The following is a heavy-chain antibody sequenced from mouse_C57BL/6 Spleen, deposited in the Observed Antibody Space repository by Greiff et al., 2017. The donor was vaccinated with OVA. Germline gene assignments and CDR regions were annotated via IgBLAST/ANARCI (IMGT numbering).Heavy chain of an antibody. J-gene: IGHJ3*01. CDR3: AREGGSSYSAWFAD. Sequence: QVQLKQPGTELVKPGASVKLSCKASGYTFTSYWMHWVKQRPGQGLEWIGNINPSNGGTNYNEKFKSKATLTVDKSSSTAYMQLSSLTSEDSAVYYCAREGGSSYSAWFADWGQGTLVTVSA. D-gene: IGHD1-1*01. CDR1: GYTFTSYW. CDR2: INPSNGGT. V-gene: IGHV1-53*01.